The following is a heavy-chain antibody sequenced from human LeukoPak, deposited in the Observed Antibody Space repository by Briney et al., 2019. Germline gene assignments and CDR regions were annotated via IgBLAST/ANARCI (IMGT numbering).Heavy chain of an antibody. D-gene: IGHD5-24*01. V-gene: IGHV4-59*08. CDR1: GGSISSYY. Sequence: SETLSLICTVSGGSISSYYWSWIRQPPGKGLEWIGYIYYSGSTNYNPSLKSRVTISVDTSKNQFSLKLSSVTAADTAVYYCARQGWWLQTIDYWGQGTLVTVSS. CDR2: IYYSGST. J-gene: IGHJ4*02. CDR3: ARQGWWLQTIDY.